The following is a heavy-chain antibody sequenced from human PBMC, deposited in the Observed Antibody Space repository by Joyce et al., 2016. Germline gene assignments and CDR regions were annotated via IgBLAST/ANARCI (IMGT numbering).Heavy chain of an antibody. CDR1: GGDFSNYT. Sequence: QVLLVQSGAAVKRPGSSLRVSCKSSGGDFSNYTVNWVRQAPGQRLEWKGGIIPFFGAAKYAGDFQGRVTLTADQSTRTAYLELSSLTSADTAVYYCARGGTSSDHYFFYTLDVWGPGTTVIVSS. V-gene: IGHV1-69*12. D-gene: IGHD1-14*01. CDR2: IIPFFGAA. CDR3: ARGGTSSDHYFFYTLDV. J-gene: IGHJ6*02.